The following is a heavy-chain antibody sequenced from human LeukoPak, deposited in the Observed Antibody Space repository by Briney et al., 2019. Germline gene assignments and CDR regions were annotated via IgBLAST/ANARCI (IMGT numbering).Heavy chain of an antibody. CDR3: TKLPIFGVVSPFDY. V-gene: IGHV3-74*01. Sequence: GGSLRLSCAASGFTFSSYWMHWVRQVPGKGLVWVSRINNDGSSTIYADSVKGRFTISRDNSKNTLYLQMNSLRAEDTAVYYCTKLPIFGVVSPFDYWGQGTLVTVSS. CDR1: GFTFSSYW. CDR2: INNDGSST. J-gene: IGHJ4*02. D-gene: IGHD3-3*01.